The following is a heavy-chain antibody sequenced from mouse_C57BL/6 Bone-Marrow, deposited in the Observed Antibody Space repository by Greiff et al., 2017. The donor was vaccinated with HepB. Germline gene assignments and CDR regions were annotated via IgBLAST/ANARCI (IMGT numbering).Heavy chain of an antibody. D-gene: IGHD1-1*01. CDR1: GFTFSDYY. CDR2: INYDGSST. J-gene: IGHJ1*03. CDR3: AREDDYGSSYWYFDV. Sequence: EVKVVESEGGLVQPGSSMKLSCTASGFTFSDYYMAWVRQVPEKGLEWVANINYDGSSTYYLDSLKSRFIISRDNAKNILYLQMSSLKSEDTATYYCAREDDYGSSYWYFDVWGTGTTVTVSS. V-gene: IGHV5-16*01.